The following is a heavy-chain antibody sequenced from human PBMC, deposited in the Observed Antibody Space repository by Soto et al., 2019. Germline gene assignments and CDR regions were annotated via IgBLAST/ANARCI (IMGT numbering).Heavy chain of an antibody. V-gene: IGHV2-5*02. CDR1: GFSLTSRPMG. Sequence: QITLKESGPPRVKPTQNLTLTCTFSGFSLTSRPMGVGWIRKPPGKALEWLVFIYCDDDKSYSLSLKSRLTSTKNTSGNHLSLTMAIMYPVDTSSYSGAFRLSGYKGNGVYFDCCVHVALFTASS. CDR2: IYCDDDK. J-gene: IGHJ4*01. D-gene: IGHD1-1*01. CDR3: AFRLSGYKGNGVYFDC.